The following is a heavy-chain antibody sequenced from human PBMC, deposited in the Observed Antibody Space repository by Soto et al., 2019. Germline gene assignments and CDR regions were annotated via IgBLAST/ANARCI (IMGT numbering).Heavy chain of an antibody. V-gene: IGHV1-46*03. Sequence: ASVKVSCKASGYTFTSYYMHWVRQAPGQGLEWMGIINPSGGSTSYAQKFQGRVTMTRDTSTSTVYMELSSLRSEDTAVYYCARGGELEVTIYYFDYWGQGTLVTVSS. D-gene: IGHD1-1*01. CDR1: GYTFTSYY. CDR3: ARGGELEVTIYYFDY. CDR2: INPSGGST. J-gene: IGHJ4*02.